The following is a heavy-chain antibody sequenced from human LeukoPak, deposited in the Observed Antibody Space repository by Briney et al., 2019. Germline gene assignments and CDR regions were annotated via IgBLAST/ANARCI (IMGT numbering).Heavy chain of an antibody. CDR1: GFTVSSNY. V-gene: IGHV3-66*01. D-gene: IGHD3-9*01. CDR3: ARGHNFGRLHPFDY. J-gene: IGHJ4*02. Sequence: PGRSLRLSCAASGFTVSSNYMSWVRQAPGKGLEWVSVIYSGGSTYYADTVKGRFTVSRDNSKNTLYLQMNSLRAEGTAVYYCARGHNFGRLHPFDYWGQGTLVTVSS. CDR2: IYSGGST.